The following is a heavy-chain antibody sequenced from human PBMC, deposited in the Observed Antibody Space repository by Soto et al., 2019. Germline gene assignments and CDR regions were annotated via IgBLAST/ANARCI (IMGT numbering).Heavy chain of an antibody. CDR1: GGSFSGYY. J-gene: IGHJ4*02. V-gene: IGHV4-34*01. CDR2: INHSGST. CDR3: ARARYGSGSYYKYYFDY. Sequence: ASETLSLTCAVYGGSFSGYYWSWIRQPPGKGLEWIGEINHSGSTNYNPSLKSRVTISVDTSKNQFSLKLSSVTAADTAVYYCARARYGSGSYYKYYFDYWGQGTLVTVSS. D-gene: IGHD3-10*01.